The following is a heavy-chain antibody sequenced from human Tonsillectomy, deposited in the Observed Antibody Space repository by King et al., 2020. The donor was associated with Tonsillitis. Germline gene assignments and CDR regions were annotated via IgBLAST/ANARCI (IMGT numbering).Heavy chain of an antibody. J-gene: IGHJ4*02. V-gene: IGHV4-61*02. CDR2: VYISGST. CDR3: ARDLGYSSGYVLDS. Sequence: QLQESGPGLVKPSQTLSLTCTVSGGSITSGTYYWTWIRQPAGKGLEWIGRVYISGSTNYNPSLKSRVTMSVDTSKNQFSLILTSVTAADTAVYYCARDLGYSSGYVLDSWGVGTMVTVSS. D-gene: IGHD5-18*01. CDR1: GGSITSGTYY.